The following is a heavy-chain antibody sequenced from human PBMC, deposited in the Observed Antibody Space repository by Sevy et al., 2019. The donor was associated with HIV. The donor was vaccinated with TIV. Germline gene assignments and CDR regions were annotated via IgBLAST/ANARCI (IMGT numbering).Heavy chain of an antibody. CDR1: GGSVRSGAYY. CDR3: ARVVVTSGNEYYYGMDV. D-gene: IGHD2-21*02. J-gene: IGHJ6*02. V-gene: IGHV4-61*08. CDR2: NYYSGNT. Sequence: SETLSLTCTVSGGSVRSGAYYWSWVRQPPGKGLESIGYNYYSGNTNYNPSLKSRATLSVDTSKNQFSLKLNSMTAADTAVYYCARVVVTSGNEYYYGMDVWGQGTTVTVSS.